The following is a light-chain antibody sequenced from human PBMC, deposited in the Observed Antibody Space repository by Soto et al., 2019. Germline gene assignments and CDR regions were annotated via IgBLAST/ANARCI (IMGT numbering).Light chain of an antibody. CDR1: QNVGSF. CDR2: ATS. V-gene: IGKV1-39*01. CDR3: QQSYSAQYT. Sequence: DIQLTHSPSFLSASVGDRVSRTCRASQNVGSFVNWYQQKPGKAPRLLIYATSNLQSGVPSRISGSGSGTEFTLTISSLQPEDFATYFCQQSYSAQYTFGQGTKGDIK. J-gene: IGKJ2*01.